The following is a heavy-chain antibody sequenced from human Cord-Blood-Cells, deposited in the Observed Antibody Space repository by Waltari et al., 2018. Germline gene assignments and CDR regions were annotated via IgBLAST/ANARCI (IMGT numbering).Heavy chain of an antibody. V-gene: IGHV1-69*18. CDR2: IIPIFGTA. CDR3: ARVDLYYDSSGYYSYYFDY. D-gene: IGHD3-22*01. Sequence: QVQLVQSGAEVKKPGSSVKVSCKASGGTFSSYAISWVRQAPGQGLEWMGRIIPIFGTANYAQKFQGRVTITADESTGTADMELSSLRSEDTAVYYCARVDLYYDSSGYYSYYFDYWGQGTLVTVSS. J-gene: IGHJ4*02. CDR1: GGTFSSYA.